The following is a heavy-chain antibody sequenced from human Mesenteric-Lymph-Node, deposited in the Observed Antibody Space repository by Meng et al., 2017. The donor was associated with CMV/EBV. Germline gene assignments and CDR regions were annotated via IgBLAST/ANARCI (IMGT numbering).Heavy chain of an antibody. Sequence: ASVKVSCKASGYTFTSYDINWVRQATGQGLEWMGWMNPNSGNTGYAQKFQGRVTITRNTSISTAYMELSSLRSGDTAVYYCARVGERATGKWELGYWGQGTLVTVSS. CDR2: MNPNSGNT. D-gene: IGHD1-26*01. CDR3: ARVGERATGKWELGY. V-gene: IGHV1-8*03. CDR1: GYTFTSYD. J-gene: IGHJ4*02.